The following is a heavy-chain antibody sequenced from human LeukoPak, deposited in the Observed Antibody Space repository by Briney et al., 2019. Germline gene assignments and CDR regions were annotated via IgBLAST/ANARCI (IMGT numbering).Heavy chain of an antibody. CDR2: INSDGSST. CDR1: GFTFSSYW. V-gene: IGHV3-74*01. J-gene: IGHJ6*04. Sequence: PGGSLRLSCAASGFTFSSYWMHWVRQAPGKGLVWVSRINSDGSSTSYADSVKGRFTISRDDAKNTLYLQMNSLRAEDTAVYYCARELDYFYGMDVWGKGTTVTVSS. CDR3: ARELDYFYGMDV.